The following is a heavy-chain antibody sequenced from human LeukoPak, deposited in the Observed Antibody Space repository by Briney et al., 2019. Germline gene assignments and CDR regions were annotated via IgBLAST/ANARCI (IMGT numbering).Heavy chain of an antibody. D-gene: IGHD3-3*01. V-gene: IGHV1-2*06. J-gene: IGHJ4*02. CDR2: ININSGGI. CDR3: ARDRDGGVGTIDY. Sequence: ASVKVSCKXSGYTFTSYYMHWVRQAPGQGLEWMGRININSGGINYAQKFQGRVTMTRATSISTAYMELSRLRFDDTAVYYCARDRDGGVGTIDYWGQGTLVPVSS. CDR1: GYTFTSYY.